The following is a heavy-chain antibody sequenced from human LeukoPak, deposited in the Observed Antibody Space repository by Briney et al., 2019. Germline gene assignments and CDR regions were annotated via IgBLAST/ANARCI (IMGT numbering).Heavy chain of an antibody. CDR2: ISSSSSYI. D-gene: IGHD4-23*01. Sequence: PGGSLRLSRAASGFTFSSYSMNWVRQAPGKGLEWVSSISSSSSYIYYADSVKGRFTISRDNAKNSLYLQMNSLRAEDTAVYYCAGDPFSTVVTADYWGQGTLVTVSS. CDR3: AGDPFSTVVTADY. CDR1: GFTFSSYS. J-gene: IGHJ4*02. V-gene: IGHV3-21*01.